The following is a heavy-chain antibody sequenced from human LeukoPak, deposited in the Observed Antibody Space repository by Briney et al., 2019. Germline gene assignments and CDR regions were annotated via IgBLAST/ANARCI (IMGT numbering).Heavy chain of an antibody. CDR2: IYYDGSNK. J-gene: IGHJ6*02. D-gene: IGHD3-16*01. CDR3: VKLGATSSFVKLGAASAFEYYYGVDF. CDR1: GFTFSTYG. Sequence: GRSLRLSCAASGFTFSTYGMHWVRQAPGKGLEWVAVIYYDGSNKNYENSVKDRFTISRDNSKNTLWLQMTSLRPEDTAVYYCVKLGATSSFVKLGAASAFEYYYGVDFWGQGTTVTVSS. V-gene: IGHV3-30*18.